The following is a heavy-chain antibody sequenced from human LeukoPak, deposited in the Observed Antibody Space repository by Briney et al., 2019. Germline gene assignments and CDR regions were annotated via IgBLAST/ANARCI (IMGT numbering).Heavy chain of an antibody. CDR1: GFSFVDYY. V-gene: IGHV1-2*02. D-gene: IGHD2/OR15-2a*01. CDR3: AREASDSSVCDH. CDR2: INPNTGGT. Sequence: SVKVSCKVSGFSFVDYYMHWVRQAPGQGLESMGWINPNTGGTNFAQKFQGRVTLTRDTSIRTVYMELRSLTSDDTAVYYCAREASDSSVCDHWGQGTRVTVSP. J-gene: IGHJ4*02.